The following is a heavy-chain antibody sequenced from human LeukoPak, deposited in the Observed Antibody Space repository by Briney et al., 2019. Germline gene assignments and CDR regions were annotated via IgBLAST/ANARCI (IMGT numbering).Heavy chain of an antibody. D-gene: IGHD5-12*01. CDR3: AREHGNSGYDTNWFDP. CDR2: ISYDGSNK. Sequence: PGGSLRLSCAASGFTFSSYAMHWVRQAPGKGLEWVAVISYDGSNKYYAHSVKGRFTISRDNSKNTLYLQMNSLRAEDTAVYYCAREHGNSGYDTNWFDPWGQGTLVTVSS. J-gene: IGHJ5*02. V-gene: IGHV3-30-3*01. CDR1: GFTFSSYA.